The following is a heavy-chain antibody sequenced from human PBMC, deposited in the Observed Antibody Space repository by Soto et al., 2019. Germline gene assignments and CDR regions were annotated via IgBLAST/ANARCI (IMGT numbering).Heavy chain of an antibody. Sequence: GGSLRLSCAASGFTFSSYGMHWVRQAPGKGLEWVAVISYDGSNKYYADSVKGRFTISRDNSKNTLYLQMNSLRAEDTAVYYCAKVGSGWDLGNYFDYWGQGTLVTVSS. J-gene: IGHJ4*02. D-gene: IGHD6-19*01. CDR3: AKVGSGWDLGNYFDY. V-gene: IGHV3-30*18. CDR1: GFTFSSYG. CDR2: ISYDGSNK.